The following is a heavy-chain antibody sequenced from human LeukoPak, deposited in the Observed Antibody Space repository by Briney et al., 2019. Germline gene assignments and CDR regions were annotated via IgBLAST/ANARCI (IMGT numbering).Heavy chain of an antibody. Sequence: GGSLRLSCAASGFTFSSDWMIWVRQPPGKGLAWVANIKPDEGEKYYVGSVKGRFTVSRDNAKNSLYLQMNSLRAEDTAVYYCARDVKYSSGWYYAFDIWGQGTMVTVSS. CDR3: ARDVKYSSGWYYAFDI. D-gene: IGHD6-19*01. V-gene: IGHV3-7*01. CDR1: GFTFSSDW. CDR2: IKPDEGEK. J-gene: IGHJ3*02.